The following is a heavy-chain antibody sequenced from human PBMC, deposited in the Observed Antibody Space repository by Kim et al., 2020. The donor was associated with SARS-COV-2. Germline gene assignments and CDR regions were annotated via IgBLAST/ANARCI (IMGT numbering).Heavy chain of an antibody. CDR3: ARDGLAYCGGDCLGYFDY. V-gene: IGHV3-30*04. CDR2: ISYDGSNK. D-gene: IGHD2-21*02. CDR1: GFTFSSYA. J-gene: IGHJ4*02. Sequence: GGSLRLSCAASGFTFSSYAMHWVRQAPGKGLEWVAVISYDGSNKYYADSVKGRFTISRDNSKNTLYLQMNSLRAEDTAVYYCARDGLAYCGGDCLGYFDYWGQGTLVTVSS.